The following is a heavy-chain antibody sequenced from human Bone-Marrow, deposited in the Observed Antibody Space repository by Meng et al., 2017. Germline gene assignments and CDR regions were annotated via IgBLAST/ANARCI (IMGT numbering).Heavy chain of an antibody. CDR1: GYTFTRYA. CDR2: INTNTGNP. J-gene: IGHJ4*02. V-gene: IGHV7-4-1*01. Sequence: QVQLVQSRSELKKPGASVKVSCNASGYTFTRYAMNWVRQAPGQGLEWMGWINTNTGNPTYAQGFTGRFVFSLDTSVSTAYLQIGSLKAEDTAVYYCARETLGYCSSTSCYIGPPDYWGQGTLVTVSS. D-gene: IGHD2-2*01. CDR3: ARETLGYCSSTSCYIGPPDY.